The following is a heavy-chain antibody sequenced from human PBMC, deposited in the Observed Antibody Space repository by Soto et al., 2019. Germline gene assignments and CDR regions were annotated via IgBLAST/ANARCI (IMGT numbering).Heavy chain of an antibody. V-gene: IGHV1-2*02. J-gene: IGHJ4*02. CDR2: INPNSGGT. CDR3: AIVRIAARPQYYFDY. CDR1: GYTFTGYY. Sequence: QVQLVQSGAEVKKPGASVKVSCKASGYTFTGYYMHWVRQAPGQGLEWMGWINPNSGGTNYAQKFKGRVTMTRDTSISTAYMELSRLRSDDTAVYYCAIVRIAARPQYYFDYWGQGTLVTVSS. D-gene: IGHD6-6*01.